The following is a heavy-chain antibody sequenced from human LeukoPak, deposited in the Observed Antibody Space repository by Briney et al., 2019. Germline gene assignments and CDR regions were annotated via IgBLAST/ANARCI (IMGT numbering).Heavy chain of an antibody. CDR3: ARRGYYDSSGYIDY. Sequence: GESLKISFKGPGYSFNSYWIGWVRQMPGKGLEWMGIIHPGDSDTIYRPSFQGQVTISADKYISTAYLQWSRLKAANAGMYYCARRGYYDSSGYIDYWGQGTLVTVSS. V-gene: IGHV5-51*01. D-gene: IGHD3-22*01. CDR2: IHPGDSDT. J-gene: IGHJ4*02. CDR1: GYSFNSYW.